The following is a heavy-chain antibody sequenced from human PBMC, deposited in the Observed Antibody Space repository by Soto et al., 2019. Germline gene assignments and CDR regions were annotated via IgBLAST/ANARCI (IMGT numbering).Heavy chain of an antibody. J-gene: IGHJ4*02. CDR3: ANRGYSYDFVIY. Sequence: QVQLVQSGAEVKKPGSSVKVSCKAAGGTFRSYTFSWVRQAPGQGLEWMGRIIPMLGIANYAQKFQGRVTITADKSTSTAYMELSSLRSQDTAVYYCANRGYSYDFVIYWGQLTLLTVSS. CDR2: IIPMLGIA. CDR1: GGTFRSYT. D-gene: IGHD5-18*01. V-gene: IGHV1-69*02.